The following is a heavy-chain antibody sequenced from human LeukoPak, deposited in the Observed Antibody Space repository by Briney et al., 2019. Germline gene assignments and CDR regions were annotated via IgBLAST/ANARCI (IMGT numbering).Heavy chain of an antibody. J-gene: IGHJ6*03. CDR2: IYDSGRT. D-gene: IGHD2-2*02. CDR1: GGSVSSFY. V-gene: IGHV4-59*02. CDR3: ARYIVVVPAAISEDNYYYMDV. Sequence: PSETLSLTCTVSGGSVSSFYWSWIRQPPGKGLEWIGYIYDSGRTNYNPSLKSRVTISGDTSKNQFSLKLSSVSAADTAVYYCARYIVVVPAAISEDNYYYMDVWGKGTTVTVSS.